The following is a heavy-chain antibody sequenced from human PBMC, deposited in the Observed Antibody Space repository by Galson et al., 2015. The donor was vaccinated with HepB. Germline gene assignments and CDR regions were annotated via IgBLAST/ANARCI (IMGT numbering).Heavy chain of an antibody. J-gene: IGHJ3*02. CDR1: GFTFSSYA. D-gene: IGHD3-16*01. Sequence: SLRLSCAASGFTFSSYAMHWVRQAPGKGLEWVAVISYDGSNKYYADSVKGRFTISRDNSKNTLYLQMNSLRAEDTAVYYCARDFVPEGGAFDIWGQGTMVTVSS. CDR3: ARDFVPEGGAFDI. V-gene: IGHV3-30-3*01. CDR2: ISYDGSNK.